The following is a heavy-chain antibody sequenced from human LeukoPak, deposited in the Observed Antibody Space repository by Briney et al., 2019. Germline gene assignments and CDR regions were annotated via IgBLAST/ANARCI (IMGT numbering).Heavy chain of an antibody. V-gene: IGHV3-30*03. CDR2: ISYDGSNK. Sequence: AGGPLRLSCAASGFTFSSYGMHWVRQAPGKGLEWVAVISYDGSNKYYADSVKGRFTISRDNSKNTLYLQMNSLRAEDTAVYYCARRGATRTVDYWGQGTLVTVSS. CDR3: ARRGATRTVDY. CDR1: GFTFSSYG. D-gene: IGHD1-26*01. J-gene: IGHJ4*02.